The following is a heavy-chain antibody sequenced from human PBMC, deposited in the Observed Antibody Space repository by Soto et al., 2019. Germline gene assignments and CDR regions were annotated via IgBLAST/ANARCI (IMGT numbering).Heavy chain of an antibody. Sequence: QVQLQESGPGLVKPSQTLSLTCTVSGGSISSGGYYWSWIRQHPGKGLEWIGYIYYSGSTYYNPSLKSRVTISVDTSKNQFSLKLSSVTAADTAAYYCARDRGGLYNWFDPWGQGTLVTVSS. CDR2: IYYSGST. CDR3: ARDRGGLYNWFDP. D-gene: IGHD3-10*01. J-gene: IGHJ5*02. V-gene: IGHV4-31*03. CDR1: GGSISSGGYY.